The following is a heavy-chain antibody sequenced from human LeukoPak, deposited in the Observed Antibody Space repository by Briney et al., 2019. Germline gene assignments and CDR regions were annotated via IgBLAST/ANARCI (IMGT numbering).Heavy chain of an antibody. Sequence: GGSLRLSCAASGFTFSSYAMSWVRQAPGKGLEWVSAISGSGGSTYYADSVKGRFTISRDNSKNTLYLQMNSLRAEDTAVYYCAKQVWAAAGTPPWFDPWGQGTLVTVSS. J-gene: IGHJ5*02. CDR3: AKQVWAAAGTPPWFDP. V-gene: IGHV3-23*01. CDR1: GFTFSSYA. CDR2: ISGSGGST. D-gene: IGHD6-13*01.